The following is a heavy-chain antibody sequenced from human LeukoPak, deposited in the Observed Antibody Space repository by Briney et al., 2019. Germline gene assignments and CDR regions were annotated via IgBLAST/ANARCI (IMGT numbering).Heavy chain of an antibody. J-gene: IGHJ4*02. CDR3: VVRGVVGLDIVVIPAAKSDY. D-gene: IGHD2-2*01. CDR2: ISGSGGST. Sequence: QPGGSLRLSCAASGFTFSSYAMSWVRQAPGKGLEWVSAISGSGGSTYYADSVKGRFTISRDNSKNTLYLQMNSQRAEDTAVYYCVVRGVVGLDIVVIPAAKSDYWGQGTLVTVSS. V-gene: IGHV3-23*01. CDR1: GFTFSSYA.